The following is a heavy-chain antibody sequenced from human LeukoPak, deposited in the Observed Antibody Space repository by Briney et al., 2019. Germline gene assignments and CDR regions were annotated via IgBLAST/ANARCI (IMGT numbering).Heavy chain of an antibody. CDR1: GGSISSYY. CDR3: ARQALLWFGELFTWFDP. D-gene: IGHD3-10*01. V-gene: IGHV4-59*08. CDR2: IYYSGST. Sequence: SETLSLTCTVSGGSISSYYWSWIRQPPGKGLEWIGYIYYSGSTNYNPSLKSRVTISVDTSKNQLSLKLSSVTAADTAVYYCARQALLWFGELFTWFDPWGQGTLVTVSS. J-gene: IGHJ5*02.